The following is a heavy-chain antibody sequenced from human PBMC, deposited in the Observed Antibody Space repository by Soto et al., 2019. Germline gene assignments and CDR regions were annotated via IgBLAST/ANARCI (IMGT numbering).Heavy chain of an antibody. CDR1: GASISGYY. D-gene: IGHD1-1*01. J-gene: IGHJ5*02. CDR3: VMDGTKTLRDGFDP. V-gene: IGHV4-4*07. Sequence: SETLSLTCPVSGASISGYYWSWIRKSAGKVLEWIGRIYATGTTDYNPSLKSRVIMSVDTSKKQFSLKLRSVTAADTAVYYWVMDGTKTLRDGFDPWGQGMSVTVSS. CDR2: IYATGTT.